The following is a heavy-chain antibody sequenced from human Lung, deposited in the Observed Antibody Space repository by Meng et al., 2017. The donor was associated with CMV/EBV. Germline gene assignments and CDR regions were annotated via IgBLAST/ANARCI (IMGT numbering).Heavy chain of an antibody. V-gene: IGHV1-46*01. CDR3: ARVAGGGNSPVDY. CDR1: GYTFTSYY. Sequence: ASXXVSXKASGYTFTSYYMHWVRQAPGQGLEWMGIINPSGGSTSYAQKFQGRVTMTRDTSTSTVYMELSSLRSEDTAVYYCARVAGGGNSPVDYGGQGTGVT. J-gene: IGHJ4*02. D-gene: IGHD4-23*01. CDR2: INPSGGST.